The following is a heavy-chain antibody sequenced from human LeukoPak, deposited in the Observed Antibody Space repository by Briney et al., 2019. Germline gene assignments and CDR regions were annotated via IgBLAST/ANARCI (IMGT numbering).Heavy chain of an antibody. J-gene: IGHJ4*02. CDR1: GFTFSIYA. Sequence: GGSLRLSCAASGFTFSIYAMSWIRQAPGKGLEWVSYISSSGSTIYYADSVKGRFTISRDNAKNSLYLQMNSLRAEDTAVYYCARDLNRYYDFWSGYADYWGQGTLVTVSS. D-gene: IGHD3-3*01. V-gene: IGHV3-11*01. CDR3: ARDLNRYYDFWSGYADY. CDR2: ISSSGSTI.